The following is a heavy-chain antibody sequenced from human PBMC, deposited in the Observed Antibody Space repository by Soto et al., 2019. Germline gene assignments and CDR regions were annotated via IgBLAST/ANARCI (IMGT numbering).Heavy chain of an antibody. J-gene: IGHJ4*02. CDR1: GFTFSSYG. CDR3: AKVEYCGGDCLRDPPTD. Sequence: QVQLVESGGGVVQPGRSLRLSCAASGFTFSSYGMHWVRQAPGKGLEWVAVISYDGSNKYYADSVKGRFTISRDNSKKPLYLQMNSLRAEDTAVYYCAKVEYCGGDCLRDPPTDWGQGTLVTVSS. CDR2: ISYDGSNK. V-gene: IGHV3-30*18. D-gene: IGHD2-21*02.